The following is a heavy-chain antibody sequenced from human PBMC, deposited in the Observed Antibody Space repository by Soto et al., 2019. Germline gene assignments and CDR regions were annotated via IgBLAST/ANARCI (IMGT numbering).Heavy chain of an antibody. CDR2: ISGSGGST. CDR1: GFTFSSYA. D-gene: IGHD3-3*01. CDR3: AKGQRSGYYFGWFDP. J-gene: IGHJ5*02. Sequence: GGSLRLSCAASGFTFSSYAMSWVRQAPGKGLEWVSAISGSGGSTYYADSVKGRFTISRDNSKNTLYLQMNSLRAEDTAVYYCAKGQRSGYYFGWFDPWGQGTLVTISS. V-gene: IGHV3-23*01.